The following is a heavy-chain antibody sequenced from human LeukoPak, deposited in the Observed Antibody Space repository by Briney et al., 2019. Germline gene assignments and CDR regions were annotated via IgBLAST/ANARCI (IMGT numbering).Heavy chain of an antibody. CDR2: ITKDDTII. V-gene: IGHV3-11*01. CDR1: GFTFSDHH. CDR3: ARFSYDFWSAFDF. D-gene: IGHD3-3*01. Sequence: GGSLRLSCAASGFTFSDHHMSWIRQTPGKGLDWVSSITKDDTIIYSAHSVQGRFTISRDNAKNSLYLQMNSLRAEDTAVYYCARFSYDFWSAFDFWGQGALVTVSS. J-gene: IGHJ4*02.